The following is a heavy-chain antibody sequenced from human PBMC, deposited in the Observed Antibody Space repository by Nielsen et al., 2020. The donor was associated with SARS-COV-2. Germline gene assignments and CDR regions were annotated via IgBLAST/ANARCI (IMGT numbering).Heavy chain of an antibody. CDR2: ISGSGGRT. CDR3: AKQYGSGSYWANWFDP. CDR1: GFTFSSYA. Sequence: GESLKISCAASGFTFSSYAMSWVRQAPGKGLEWVSAISGSGGRTYYADSVKGRFTISRDNSKNTLYLQMNSLRAEDTAVYYCAKQYGSGSYWANWFDPWGQGTLVTVSS. V-gene: IGHV3-23*01. D-gene: IGHD3-10*01. J-gene: IGHJ5*02.